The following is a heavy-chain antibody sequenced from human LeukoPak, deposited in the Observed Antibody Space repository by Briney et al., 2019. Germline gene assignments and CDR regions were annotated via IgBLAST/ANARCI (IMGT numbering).Heavy chain of an antibody. Sequence: SETLSLTCAVYGGSFSGYYWSWIRQPPGKGLEWIGEINHSGSTNSNPSLKSRLTISVDRSKNQFSLKLSSVTAADTAVYYCARVGGSGSYYKYYFDYWGQGTLVTVSS. CDR1: GGSFSGYY. CDR3: ARVGGSGSYYKYYFDY. V-gene: IGHV4-34*01. D-gene: IGHD3-10*01. J-gene: IGHJ4*02. CDR2: INHSGST.